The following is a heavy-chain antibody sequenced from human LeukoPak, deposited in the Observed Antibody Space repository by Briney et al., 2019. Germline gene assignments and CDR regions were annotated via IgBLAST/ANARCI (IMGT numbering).Heavy chain of an antibody. J-gene: IGHJ4*02. CDR1: GFTFSSYG. CDR2: IWYDGSNK. Sequence: PGGSLRLSCAASGFTFSSYGMHWVRQAPGKGLEWVAVIWYDGSNKYYADSVKGRFTISRDNSKNTLYLQMNSLRAEDTAVYYCARDLYPRYCSGGSCPEPLGYWGQGTLVTVSS. CDR3: ARDLYPRYCSGGSCPEPLGY. V-gene: IGHV3-33*01. D-gene: IGHD2-15*01.